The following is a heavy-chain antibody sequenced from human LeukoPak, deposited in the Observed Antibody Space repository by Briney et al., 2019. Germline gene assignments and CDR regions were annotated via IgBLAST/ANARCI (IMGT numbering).Heavy chain of an antibody. V-gene: IGHV4-31*03. D-gene: IGHD3-22*01. J-gene: IGHJ5*02. CDR1: GGSISSGGYY. CDR2: IYYSGST. Sequence: HSATLSLTCTVSGGSISSGGYYWSWIRQHPGKGLEWIGYIYYSGSTYYNPSLKSRVTISVDTSKNQFSLKLSSVTAADTAVYYCAGALDSRGGFDPWGQGTLVTVSS. CDR3: AGALDSRGGFDP.